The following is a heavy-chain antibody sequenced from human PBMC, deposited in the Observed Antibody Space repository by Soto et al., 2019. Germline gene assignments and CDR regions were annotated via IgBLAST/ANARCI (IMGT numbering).Heavy chain of an antibody. CDR1: GGSVSSGSYY. J-gene: IGHJ6*02. CDR2: IYYSGST. CDR3: ARSPDIVATIRYYYYYGMDV. V-gene: IGHV4-61*01. Sequence: SETLSLTCTVSGGSVSSGSYYWSWIRQHPGKGLEWIGYIYYSGSTNYNPSLKSRVTISVDTSKNQFSLKLSSVTAADTAVYYCARSPDIVATIRYYYYYGMDVWGQGTTVTVSS. D-gene: IGHD5-12*01.